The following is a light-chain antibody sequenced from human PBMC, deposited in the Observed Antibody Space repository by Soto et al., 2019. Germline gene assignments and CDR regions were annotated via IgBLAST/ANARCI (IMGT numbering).Light chain of an antibody. CDR1: RYIGNW. V-gene: IGKV1-5*03. J-gene: IGKJ5*01. CDR3: QQYNGT. Sequence: IQHTKSTSTLSXFVGERMTVTCRASRYIGNWLAWYQQKPGKAPNLLIYKASNVESGVPSRFSGSGSGTDFTLTISSLQPDDFTTYYCQQYNGTFGQGTRLEIK. CDR2: KAS.